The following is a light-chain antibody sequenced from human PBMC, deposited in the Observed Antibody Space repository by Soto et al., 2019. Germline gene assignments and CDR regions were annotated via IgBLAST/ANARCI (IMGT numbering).Light chain of an antibody. CDR1: QSVGRN. CDR3: QQYNKWPYT. CDR2: GTS. J-gene: IGKJ2*01. V-gene: IGKV3-15*01. Sequence: EIVMTQSPVALSLSPGESAALSCRASQSVGRNFAWYQQRPGQAPRGLIYGTSTRATGVPARFSGSGSGTDFTLTISSLQSEDFAVYYCQQYNKWPYTFGQGTRLEIK.